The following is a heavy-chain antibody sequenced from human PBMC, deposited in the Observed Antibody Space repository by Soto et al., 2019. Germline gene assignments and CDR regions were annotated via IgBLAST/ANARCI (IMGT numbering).Heavy chain of an antibody. CDR3: ARDPGPYSSPVDY. V-gene: IGHV3-48*02. J-gene: IGHJ4*02. CDR2: ISVSSAT. CDR1: GFTFSSYS. D-gene: IGHD6-13*01. Sequence: EVQLVESGGGLVQPGGSLRLSCAASGFTFSSYSMNWVRQAPGKGLEWISYISVSSATYYADSVKGRFTISRDNAKNSVYLQMTSLRDEDTAVYYCARDPGPYSSPVDYWGPGTLVTVSS.